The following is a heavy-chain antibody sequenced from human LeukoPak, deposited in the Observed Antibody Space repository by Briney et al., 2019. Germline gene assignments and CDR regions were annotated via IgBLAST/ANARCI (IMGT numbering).Heavy chain of an antibody. CDR1: GFTFSSYA. V-gene: IGHV3-23*01. CDR2: ISGSGGST. D-gene: IGHD3-10*01. CDR3: AKDRPVDYGSGSYYNLYFDY. J-gene: IGHJ4*02. Sequence: PGESLRLSCAASGFTFSSYATSWVRQAPGKGLEWVSAISGSGGSTYYADSAKGRFTITRDNSKNTLYLQMNSLRAEDTAVYYCAKDRPVDYGSGSYYNLYFDYWGQGTLVTVSS.